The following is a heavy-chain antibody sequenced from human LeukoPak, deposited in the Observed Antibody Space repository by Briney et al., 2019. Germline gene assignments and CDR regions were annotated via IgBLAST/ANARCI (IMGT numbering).Heavy chain of an antibody. CDR1: GFSFSIYA. D-gene: IGHD6-19*01. J-gene: IGHJ5*02. V-gene: IGHV3-23*01. Sequence: GGSLRLSCAASGFSFSIYAMAWVRQAPGKGLEWVSTFFSDTGKTDYADSVKGRFTISIDISKNVLYLQMNNLRGEDTAVYYCAKRGAGSGGLHHWVQGTLVPVSS. CDR3: AKRGAGSGGLHH. CDR2: FFSDTGKT.